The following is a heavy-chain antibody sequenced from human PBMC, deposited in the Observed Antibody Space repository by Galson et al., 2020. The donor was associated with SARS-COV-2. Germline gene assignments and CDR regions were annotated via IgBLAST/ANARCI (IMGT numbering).Heavy chain of an antibody. J-gene: IGHJ6*02. CDR2: IYWDDDQ. V-gene: IGHV2-5*02. Sequence: SGPTLVKPTQTLTLTCTFPGFSLSTSGVGVGWIRQPPGKALEWLALIYWDDDQRYTPSLKSRLTIAKDTSRNQVVLTMTDMDPVDTATYYCAHSSGVVTGYYKGLDVWGQGTTVTVAS. CDR1: GFSLSTSGVG. D-gene: IGHD3-9*01. CDR3: AHSSGVVTGYYKGLDV.